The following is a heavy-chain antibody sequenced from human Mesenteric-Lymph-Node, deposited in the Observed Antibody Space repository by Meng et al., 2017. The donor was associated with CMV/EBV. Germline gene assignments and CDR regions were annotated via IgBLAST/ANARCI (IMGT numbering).Heavy chain of an antibody. Sequence: SCAASAFTFNTYAMTWVRQAPGKGLEWVSTISGSGSTYYADSVKGRFTISRDNSKNTLYLQMNSLRAEDTAVYYCAKDRIAVFWSGYYDAFDIWGQGTMVTVSS. V-gene: IGHV3-23*01. D-gene: IGHD3-3*01. CDR2: ISGSGST. CDR3: AKDRIAVFWSGYYDAFDI. CDR1: AFTFNTYA. J-gene: IGHJ3*02.